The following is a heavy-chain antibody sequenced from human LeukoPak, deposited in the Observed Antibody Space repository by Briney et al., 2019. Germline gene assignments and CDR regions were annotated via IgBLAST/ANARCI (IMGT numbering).Heavy chain of an antibody. D-gene: IGHD6-19*01. V-gene: IGHV3-30*18. J-gene: IGHJ4*02. Sequence: PGGSLRLSCAASGFTVSSNYMSWVRQAPGKGLEWVAVISYDGNNKYYADSVKGRFTISRDNSKNTLYLQMNSLRAEDTAVYYCAKDIALAGHDYWGQGTLVTVSS. CDR2: ISYDGNNK. CDR1: GFTVSSNY. CDR3: AKDIALAGHDY.